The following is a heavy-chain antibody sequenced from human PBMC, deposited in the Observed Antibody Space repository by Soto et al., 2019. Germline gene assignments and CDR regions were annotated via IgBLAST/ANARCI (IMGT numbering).Heavy chain of an antibody. CDR2: IYPSDSDT. CDR3: ATRAEYYDFWSGYYGA. J-gene: IGHJ5*02. Sequence: GESLKISCKGSGYSFSTSWIGWVRQMSGKGLEWMGTIYPSDSDTRYSPSFQGQVIISADKPTSTAYLQWRSLKASDTAMYYCATRAEYYDFWSGYYGAWGQGTLVTV. D-gene: IGHD3-3*01. V-gene: IGHV5-51*04. CDR1: GYSFSTSW.